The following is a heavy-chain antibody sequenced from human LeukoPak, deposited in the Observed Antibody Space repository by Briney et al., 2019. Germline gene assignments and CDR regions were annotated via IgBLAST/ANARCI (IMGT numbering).Heavy chain of an antibody. Sequence: GGSLRLSCAASEFTFSSFTMNWVRQAPGKGLEWVSYISSSSSTIYYADSVKGRFTISRDNAKKSLYLQMNSLRAEDTAVYYCTLCYYYYGMDVWGPGTTVTVSS. CDR2: ISSSSSTI. CDR1: EFTFSSFT. J-gene: IGHJ6*02. CDR3: TLCYYYYGMDV. V-gene: IGHV3-48*04.